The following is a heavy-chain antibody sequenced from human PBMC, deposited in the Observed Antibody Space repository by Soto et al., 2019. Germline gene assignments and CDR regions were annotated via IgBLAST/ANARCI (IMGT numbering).Heavy chain of an antibody. CDR3: ARDNRLLYRTGYYYGMDV. D-gene: IGHD3-3*01. CDR2: ISSSSSYT. J-gene: IGHJ6*02. V-gene: IGHV3-11*05. CDR1: GFTFSDYY. Sequence: QVQLVESGGGLVKPGGSLRLSCAASGFTFSDYYMSWIRQAPGKGLEWVSYISSSSSYTNYADSVKGRFTISRDNAKNSLKLQMNSLGAEDTAVYYCARDNRLLYRTGYYYGMDVWCQGTTVTVSS.